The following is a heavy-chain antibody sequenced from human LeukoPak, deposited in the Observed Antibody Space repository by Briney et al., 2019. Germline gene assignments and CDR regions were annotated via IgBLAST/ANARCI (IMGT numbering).Heavy chain of an antibody. D-gene: IGHD4-23*01. Sequence: GGSLKLSCEASGSTFSTYRMNGARQPPGKGLEWVSSISSSSSYIYYADSVKGRFTISRDNAKNSLYLQMNSLRAEDTAVYYCARGGTVVTYYWGQGTLVTVSS. J-gene: IGHJ4*02. CDR2: ISSSSSYI. CDR1: GSTFSTYR. V-gene: IGHV3-21*01. CDR3: ARGGTVVTYY.